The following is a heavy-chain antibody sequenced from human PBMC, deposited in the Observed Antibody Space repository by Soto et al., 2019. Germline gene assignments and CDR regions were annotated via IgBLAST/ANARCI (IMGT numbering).Heavy chain of an antibody. CDR2: INHSGST. Sequence: GSFSGYYWSWIRQPPGKGLEWIGEINHSGSTNYNPSLKSRVTISVDTSKNQFSLKLSSVTAADTAVYYCARGVLAAAGTGWFDPWGQGTLVTVSS. V-gene: IGHV4-34*01. CDR3: ARGVLAAAGTGWFDP. CDR1: GSFSGYY. J-gene: IGHJ5*02. D-gene: IGHD6-13*01.